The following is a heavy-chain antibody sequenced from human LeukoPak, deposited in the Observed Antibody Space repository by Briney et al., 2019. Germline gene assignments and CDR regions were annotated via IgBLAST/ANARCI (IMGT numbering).Heavy chain of an antibody. CDR3: ARDVWFGDFRWFDP. V-gene: IGHV3-33*01. Sequence: GGSLRLSCVASGFTFSRYGIHWVRQPPGKGLEWVAVIRYDRSAYSYADSVKGRFTISRDNSKNTLYLQMSSLRAEDTAVYFCARDVWFGDFRWFDPWGQGTLVTSSS. CDR2: IRYDRSAY. D-gene: IGHD3-10*01. CDR1: GFTFSRYG. J-gene: IGHJ5*02.